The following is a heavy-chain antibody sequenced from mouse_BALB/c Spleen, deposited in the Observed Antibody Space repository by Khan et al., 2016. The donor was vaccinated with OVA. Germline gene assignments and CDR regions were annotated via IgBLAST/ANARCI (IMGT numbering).Heavy chain of an antibody. CDR2: ISYSGNT. D-gene: IGHD1-1*02. V-gene: IGHV3-2*02. CDR3: ARNFGGEFDY. CDR1: GYSITSDYA. J-gene: IGHJ2*01. Sequence: EVQLQESGPGLVKPSQSLYLTCTVTGYSITSDYAWNWIRQFPGNKLEWMGFISYSGNTNYNPSLKSRISITRDTSKNQFFLQLTSVTTEDTATYYCARNFGGEFDYWGQGTTLTVSS.